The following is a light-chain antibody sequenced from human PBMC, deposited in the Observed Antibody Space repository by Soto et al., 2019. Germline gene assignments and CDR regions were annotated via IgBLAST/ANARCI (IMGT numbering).Light chain of an antibody. CDR3: MQGTHWPLT. CDR2: QVS. Sequence: DVVLTQSPLSLPVTLGQPASISCRSSQSLDSRDGNTYLSWFQQRPGQSPRHLIYQVSNRDSGVPDRLSGSGSGTDFTLKVSRVEAEDVGVYYCMQGTHWPLTFGQGTKLEIK. V-gene: IGKV2-30*01. CDR1: QSLDSRDGNTY. J-gene: IGKJ2*01.